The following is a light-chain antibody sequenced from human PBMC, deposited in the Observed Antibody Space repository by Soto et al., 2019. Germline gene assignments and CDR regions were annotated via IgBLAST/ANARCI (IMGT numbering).Light chain of an antibody. CDR2: KLS. Sequence: DVVMTQSPLSLPVTLGQPASISCRSNQSLVHSDGIAYLSWFQQRPGRSPRRLIYKLSTRDSGVPASLRVSGSGTDFALKISGVEAEDVGVYYCMEGTHWPITFGKGTRLEIK. J-gene: IGKJ5*01. CDR3: MEGTHWPIT. V-gene: IGKV2-30*02. CDR1: QSLVHSDGIAY.